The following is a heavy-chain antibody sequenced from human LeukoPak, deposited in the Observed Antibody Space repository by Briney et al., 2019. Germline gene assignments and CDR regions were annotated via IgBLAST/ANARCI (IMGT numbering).Heavy chain of an antibody. CDR1: GITLSNYG. J-gene: IGHJ4*02. V-gene: IGHV3-23*01. CDR3: AKRGVVIRVILVGFHKAAYYFES. Sequence: GGSLRLSCAVSGITLSNYGMSWVRQAPGKGLEWVAGISDSGGSTNYADSVKGRFTISRDSPKNTLYLQMNSLRAEDTAVYFCAKRGVVIRVILVGFHKAAYYFESWGQGALVTVSS. D-gene: IGHD3/OR15-3a*01. CDR2: ISDSGGST.